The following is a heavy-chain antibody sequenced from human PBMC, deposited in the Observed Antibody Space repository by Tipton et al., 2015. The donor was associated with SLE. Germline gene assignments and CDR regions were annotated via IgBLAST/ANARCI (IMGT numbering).Heavy chain of an antibody. J-gene: IGHJ2*01. CDR3: ASPPCYGSGSYRPYWYFDL. Sequence: GSLRLSCAASGFSFSDYYMTWLRQAPGKGLELISYISGSGRAMYYADSVKGRFTISRDNAKNSLYLQMNSLRAEDTAVYYCASPPCYGSGSYRPYWYFDLWGRGTLVTVSS. V-gene: IGHV3-11*04. D-gene: IGHD3-10*01. CDR2: ISGSGRAM. CDR1: GFSFSDYY.